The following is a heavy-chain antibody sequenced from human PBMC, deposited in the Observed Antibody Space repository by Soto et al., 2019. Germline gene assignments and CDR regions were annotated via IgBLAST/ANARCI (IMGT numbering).Heavy chain of an antibody. CDR1: GDSISSGYY. CDR2: ISQSGTM. CDR3: ARVGTAGGSYYFRY. Sequence: PSETLSLTWDVSGDSISSGYYCGWIRQPPGKGLEWIASISQSGTMYFNPSLQSRVTISVDTSKSQFSLRLTSVTAADTAMYYCARVGTAGGSYYFRYWGQGTLVTVSS. V-gene: IGHV4-38-2*01. J-gene: IGHJ4*01. D-gene: IGHD1-7*01.